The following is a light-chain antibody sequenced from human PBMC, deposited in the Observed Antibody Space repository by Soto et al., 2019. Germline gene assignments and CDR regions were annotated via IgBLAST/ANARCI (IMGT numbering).Light chain of an antibody. Sequence: QSVLTQPPSASGTPGQRVTISCSGSSSNIGSNTVNWYQQLPGTAPKLLIYNNNQLPSGVPDRFSGSKSGTSASLAISGLQSEDEADYDCAAWDDSLNGLVFGTGTKVTVL. J-gene: IGLJ1*01. V-gene: IGLV1-44*01. CDR2: NNN. CDR1: SSNIGSNT. CDR3: AAWDDSLNGLV.